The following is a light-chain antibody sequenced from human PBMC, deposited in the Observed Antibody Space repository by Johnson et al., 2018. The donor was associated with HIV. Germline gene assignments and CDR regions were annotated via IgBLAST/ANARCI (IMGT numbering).Light chain of an antibody. CDR1: SSNIGNNY. J-gene: IGLJ1*01. CDR2: ENN. V-gene: IGLV1-51*02. CDR3: GTWDSRLRNV. Sequence: QSVLTQPPSVSAAPGQKVTISCSGSSSNIGNNYVSWYQQLPGTAPKLLIYENNKRPSGIPDRFSGSKSGTSATLGITGLQTGDEADYYCGTWDSRLRNVFGTVTKVTVL.